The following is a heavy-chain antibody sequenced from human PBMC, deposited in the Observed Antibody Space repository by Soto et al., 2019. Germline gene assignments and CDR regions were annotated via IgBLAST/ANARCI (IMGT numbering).Heavy chain of an antibody. CDR3: ARELRLCSSTSCYLDYYYYYMDV. Sequence: QVQLQQWGAGLLKPSETLSLTCAVYGGSFSGYYWSWIRQPPGKGLEWIGEINHSGSTNYNPSLKSRVTISVDTAKNQFSLKLSSVTAEDTAVYYCARELRLCSSTSCYLDYYYYYMDVWGKGTTVTVSS. CDR1: GGSFSGYY. D-gene: IGHD2-2*01. V-gene: IGHV4-34*01. J-gene: IGHJ6*03. CDR2: INHSGST.